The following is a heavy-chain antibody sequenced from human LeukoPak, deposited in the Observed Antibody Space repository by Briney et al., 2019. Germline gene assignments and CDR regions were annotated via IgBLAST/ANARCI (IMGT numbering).Heavy chain of an antibody. CDR1: GGSISSSSYY. D-gene: IGHD3-16*02. V-gene: IGHV4-39*07. CDR2: IYYSGST. CDR3: ARGNYDYVWGSYRYNNWFDP. J-gene: IGHJ5*02. Sequence: SETLSLTCTVSGGSISSSSYYWGWIRQPPGKGLEWIGSIYYSGSTYYNPSLKSRVTISVDTSKNQFSLKLSSVTAADTAVYYCARGNYDYVWGSYRYNNWFDPWGQGTLVTVSS.